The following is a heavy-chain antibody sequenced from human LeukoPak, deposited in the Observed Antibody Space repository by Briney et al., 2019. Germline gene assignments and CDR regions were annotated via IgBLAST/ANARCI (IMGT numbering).Heavy chain of an antibody. V-gene: IGHV3-15*01. CDR3: RGITMVRGVIRRRLDV. CDR2: IKSKTDGGTT. Sequence: GGSLRLSCAASGFTFSNAWMSWVRQAPGKGLEWVGRIKSKTDGGTTEYAATVKGRFTISRDDSKNTLYLQMNSLKTEDTAVYYCRGITMVRGVIRRRLDVWGKGTTVTISS. J-gene: IGHJ6*04. CDR1: GFTFSNAW. D-gene: IGHD3-10*01.